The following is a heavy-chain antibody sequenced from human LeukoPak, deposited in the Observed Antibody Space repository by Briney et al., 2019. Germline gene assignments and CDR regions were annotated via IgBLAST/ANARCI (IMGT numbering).Heavy chain of an antibody. CDR1: GGSISSSSYY. J-gene: IGHJ4*02. CDR3: ARIPYYYGSGSGYFDY. D-gene: IGHD3-10*01. V-gene: IGHV4-39*07. CDR2: IYYSGST. Sequence: SENLSLTCTVSGGSISSSSYYWGWIRQPPGKGLEWTGSIYYSGSTYYNPSLKSRVTISVDASKNQFSLKLSSVTAADTAVYYCARIPYYYGSGSGYFDYWGQGTLVTVSS.